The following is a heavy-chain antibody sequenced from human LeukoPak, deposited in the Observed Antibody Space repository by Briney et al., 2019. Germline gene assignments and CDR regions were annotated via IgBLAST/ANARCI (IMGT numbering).Heavy chain of an antibody. Sequence: GGSLRLSCAASGFNFDDYTMHWVRQPPGKGLEWVSGISWNSDFIVYGDSVKGRFTISRDNAKNSLYLQMNSLRAEDTAVYYCARESGVGATAHYWGQGTLVTVSS. CDR3: ARESGVGATAHY. J-gene: IGHJ4*02. CDR1: GFNFDDYT. V-gene: IGHV3-9*01. CDR2: ISWNSDFI. D-gene: IGHD1-26*01.